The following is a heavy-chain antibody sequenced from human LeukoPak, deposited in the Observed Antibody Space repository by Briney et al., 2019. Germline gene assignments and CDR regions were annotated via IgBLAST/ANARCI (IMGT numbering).Heavy chain of an antibody. V-gene: IGHV4-39*01. CDR2: ISSSGRT. Sequence: KPSETLSLTCTVSGGSISSSRYYWGWIRQPPGKGLEWIGSISSSGRTFQNPSLKSRLTISIDTSKNELSLRLSSVTATDTAVYFCARLWGGYRPPDYWGQGTLVTVSS. J-gene: IGHJ4*03. D-gene: IGHD3-3*01. CDR1: GGSISSSRYY. CDR3: ARLWGGYRPPDY.